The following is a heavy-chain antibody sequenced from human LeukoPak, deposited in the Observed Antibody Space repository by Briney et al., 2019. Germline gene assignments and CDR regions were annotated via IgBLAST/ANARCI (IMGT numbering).Heavy chain of an antibody. J-gene: IGHJ5*02. V-gene: IGHV3-33*06. CDR1: GFTFSSYG. CDR2: IWYDGSNK. D-gene: IGHD2-2*01. CDR3: AKDFDYCSSTSCQNWFDP. Sequence: GGSLRLSCAASGFTFSSYGMHWVRQAPGKGLEWVAVIWYDGSNKYYADSVKGRFIISRDNSKNTPYLQMNSLRAEDTAVYYCAKDFDYCSSTSCQNWFDPWGQGTLVTVSS.